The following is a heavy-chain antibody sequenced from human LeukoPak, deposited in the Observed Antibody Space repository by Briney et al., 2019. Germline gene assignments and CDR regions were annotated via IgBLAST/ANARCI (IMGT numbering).Heavy chain of an antibody. V-gene: IGHV4-39*07. CDR3: ARSIVGATPYYFDY. CDR2: IFYSGST. Sequence: SETLSLTCTVSGGSISTSSYYWGWIRQPPGKGLEWIGNIFYSGSTYYSPSLKSRVTISLDTSRNQFSLKLNSVTAADTAVYYCARSIVGATPYYFDYWGQGTLVTVSS. D-gene: IGHD1-26*01. J-gene: IGHJ4*02. CDR1: GGSISTSSYY.